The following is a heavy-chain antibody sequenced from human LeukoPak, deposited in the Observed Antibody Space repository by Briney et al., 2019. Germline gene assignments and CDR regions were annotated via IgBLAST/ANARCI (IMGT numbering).Heavy chain of an antibody. CDR3: AKDNSFTMIVVVITYFDY. V-gene: IGHV3-53*01. CDR1: GFTVSSNY. CDR2: IYSGGNT. J-gene: IGHJ4*02. D-gene: IGHD3-22*01. Sequence: GGSLRLSCAASGFTVSSNYMSWVRQAPEKGLGWLSIIYSGGNTYYADSVKGRFTISRDNSKNTLYLQMNSLRAEDTAVYYCAKDNSFTMIVVVITYFDYWGQGTLVTVSS.